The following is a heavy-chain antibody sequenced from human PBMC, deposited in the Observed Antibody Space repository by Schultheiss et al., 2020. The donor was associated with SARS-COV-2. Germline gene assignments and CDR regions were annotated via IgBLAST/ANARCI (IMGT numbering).Heavy chain of an antibody. J-gene: IGHJ6*02. D-gene: IGHD1-26*01. CDR2: ISYDGSNK. CDR1: GFTFSSYG. Sequence: GGSLRLSCAASGFTFSSYGMHWVRQAPGKGLEWVAVISYDGSNKYYADSVKGRFTISRDNAKNSLYLQMNSLRAEDTAVYYCARVGATNLPHYYGMDVWGQGTTVTVSS. V-gene: IGHV3-30*03. CDR3: ARVGATNLPHYYGMDV.